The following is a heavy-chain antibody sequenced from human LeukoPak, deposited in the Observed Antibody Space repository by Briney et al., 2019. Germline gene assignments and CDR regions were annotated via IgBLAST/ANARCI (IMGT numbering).Heavy chain of an antibody. J-gene: IGHJ4*02. CDR1: GFTFSSYE. V-gene: IGHV3-48*03. Sequence: PGGSLRLSCVASGFTFSSYEMNWVRQAPGKGLEWLSYIGSSDSTTHYADSVKGRFTISRDNAKNSLYLQMNSLRAEDTAVYYCARVRSPRYFDYWGQGTLVTVSS. CDR2: IGSSDSTT. CDR3: ARVRSPRYFDY.